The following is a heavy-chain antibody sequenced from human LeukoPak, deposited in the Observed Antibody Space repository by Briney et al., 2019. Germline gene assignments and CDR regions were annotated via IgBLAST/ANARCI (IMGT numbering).Heavy chain of an antibody. CDR2: IFGSGGSP. CDR3: GKTTVGYSSGQKPAWPVDY. J-gene: IGHJ4*02. Sequence: GGSLRLSCEASGFTFGSHAMYWVRQAPGKGLEWVAGIFGSGGSPHYADPVKGRFTISRDNSRNTVYLQINSLRAEDTAVYYCGKTTVGYSSGQKPAWPVDYWGQGTQVTVSS. CDR1: GFTFGSHA. V-gene: IGHV3-23*01. D-gene: IGHD5-18*01.